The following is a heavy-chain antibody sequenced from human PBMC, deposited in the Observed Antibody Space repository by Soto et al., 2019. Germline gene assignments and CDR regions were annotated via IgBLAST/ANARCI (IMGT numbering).Heavy chain of an antibody. CDR3: AKAPRHQFLEWLLSAFDI. D-gene: IGHD3-3*01. CDR1: RFNFSIYA. Sequence: GGSLRLSCAASRFNFSIYAMSWVRQAPGKGLEWVSAISGSGGSTYYAVSVKGRFTISRDNSKNTLDLQMDSLRAEDTAVYYCAKAPRHQFLEWLLSAFDIWGQGTKVTVSS. J-gene: IGHJ3*02. CDR2: ISGSGGST. V-gene: IGHV3-23*01.